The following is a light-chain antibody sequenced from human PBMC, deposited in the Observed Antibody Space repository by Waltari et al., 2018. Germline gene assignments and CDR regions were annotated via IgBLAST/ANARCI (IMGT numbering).Light chain of an antibody. CDR1: QSVLYSSNNKNY. J-gene: IGKJ3*01. CDR2: WAS. CDR3: QQYFSTPVT. V-gene: IGKV4-1*01. Sequence: DIVMTQPPDSLAVSRGERATLNCRSSQSVLYSSNNKNYLAWYQQKPGQPPKLLIYWASTRESGVPDRFSGSGSGTDFTLTISSLQAEDVAVYFCQQYFSTPVTFGPGTKVDIK.